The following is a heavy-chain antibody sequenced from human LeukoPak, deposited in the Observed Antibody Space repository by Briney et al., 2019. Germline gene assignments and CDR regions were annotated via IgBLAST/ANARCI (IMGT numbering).Heavy chain of an antibody. CDR2: INWNGGST. D-gene: IGHD6-6*01. V-gene: IGHV3-20*04. Sequence: GGSLRLSCAASGFTFDDYGMGWVRQAPGKGLEWVSGINWNGGSTGYADSVKGRFTISRDNAKNSLYLQMNSLRAEDTALYYCARDRGAYSSSCFDYWGQGTLVTVSS. J-gene: IGHJ4*02. CDR1: GFTFDDYG. CDR3: ARDRGAYSSSCFDY.